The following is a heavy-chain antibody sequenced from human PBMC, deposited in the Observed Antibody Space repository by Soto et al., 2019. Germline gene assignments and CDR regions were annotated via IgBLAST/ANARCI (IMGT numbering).Heavy chain of an antibody. CDR3: ARERRGGMDV. CDR1: GGTFSNHA. D-gene: IGHD3-16*01. J-gene: IGHJ6*04. V-gene: IGHV1-69*13. Sequence: ASVKVSCKAPGGTFSNHAINWVRQAPGQGLEWMGRIIPIFTTTNYAQKFQGRVTMTADESTITAYLELSSLKHDDTAVYYCARERRGGMDVGGKGTTVPVS. CDR2: IIPIFTTT.